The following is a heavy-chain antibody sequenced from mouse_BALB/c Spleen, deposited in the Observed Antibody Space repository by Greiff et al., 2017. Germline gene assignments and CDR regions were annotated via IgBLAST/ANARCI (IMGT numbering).Heavy chain of an antibody. J-gene: IGHJ4*01. Sequence: EVKLVESGGGLVKPGGSLKLSCAASGFTFSSYAMSWVRQTPEKRLEWVATISSGGSYTYYPDSVKGRFTISRDNAKNTLYLQMSSLRSEDTAMYYCARVDYAMDYWGQGTSVTVSS. CDR3: ARVDYAMDY. V-gene: IGHV5-9-3*01. CDR2: ISSGGSYT. CDR1: GFTFSSYA.